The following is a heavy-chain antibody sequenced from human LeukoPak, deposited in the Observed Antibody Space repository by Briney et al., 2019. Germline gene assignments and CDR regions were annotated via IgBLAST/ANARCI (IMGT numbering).Heavy chain of an antibody. CDR1: GFTFNNYA. Sequence: GGSLRLSCAASGFTFNNYAIHWVRQAPGKGLEWVAVISHDGNTEYYGDSVKGRFTISRDNSRNTLYLQMHSLSVEDTAVYYCAKASLRFLEWLVYFYYWGQGTLVTVSS. V-gene: IGHV3-30*04. CDR2: ISHDGNTE. D-gene: IGHD3-3*01. J-gene: IGHJ4*02. CDR3: AKASLRFLEWLVYFYY.